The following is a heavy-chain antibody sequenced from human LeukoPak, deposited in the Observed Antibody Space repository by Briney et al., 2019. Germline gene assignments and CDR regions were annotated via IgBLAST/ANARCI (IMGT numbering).Heavy chain of an antibody. CDR1: GGTFSSYA. V-gene: IGHV1-69*15. J-gene: IGHJ3*02. CDR3: ARDSITMTAFDI. Sequence: RASVKVSCKASGGTFSSYAISWVRQAPGQGLEWMGRIIPIFGTANYAQKFQGRVTITADESTSTAYMELSSLRSEDTAVYYCARDSITMTAFDIWGQGTMVTVSS. D-gene: IGHD3-22*01. CDR2: IIPIFGTA.